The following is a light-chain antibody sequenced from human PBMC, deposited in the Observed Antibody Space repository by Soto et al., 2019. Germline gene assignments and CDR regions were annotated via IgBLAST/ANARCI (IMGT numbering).Light chain of an antibody. J-gene: IGLJ3*02. CDR1: YSNIGSNF. CDR2: SIN. V-gene: IGLV1-44*01. CDR3: SSWDDSLDGPV. Sequence: QSVLTQPPSASATPGQTVTISCSGRYSNIGSNFVSWYQRLPGTAPKLLIYSINQRPSGVPERFSGSKSGTSASLTISGPQSEDEAYYFCSSWDDSLDGPVFGGGTKVTVL.